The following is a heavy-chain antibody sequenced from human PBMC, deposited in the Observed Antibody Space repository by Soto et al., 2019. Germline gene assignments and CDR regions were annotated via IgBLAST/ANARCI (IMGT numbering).Heavy chain of an antibody. CDR2: ISAYNGKT. Sequence: QVQLVQSGGEVKKPGASVKLSCTASGYTFTSYGISWVRQAPGQGLEWMGWISAYNGKTNYAQNVQGRVTMTTDTPTRTAYMDLRRLRSDDTPVYYCARSGNVNYYLGMDVRGQGTTVTVSS. V-gene: IGHV1-18*01. D-gene: IGHD5-12*01. J-gene: IGHJ6*02. CDR3: ARSGNVNYYLGMDV. CDR1: GYTFTSYG.